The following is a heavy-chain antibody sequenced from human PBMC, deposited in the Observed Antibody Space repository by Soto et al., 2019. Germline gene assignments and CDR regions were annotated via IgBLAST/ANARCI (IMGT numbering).Heavy chain of an antibody. CDR3: ATGGPAGDFDN. Sequence: QVHLVQSGAEVKKPGASVKVSCKVSGYSLNELSIHWVRQAPGKGLEWMGGFDPEDGERVYAQKFQGRVTMTEDTSTDTANMDLSSLRSEDTAVYYCATGGPAGDFDNWGQGTLVTVSS. CDR2: FDPEDGER. V-gene: IGHV1-24*01. D-gene: IGHD3-10*01. CDR1: GYSLNELS. J-gene: IGHJ4*02.